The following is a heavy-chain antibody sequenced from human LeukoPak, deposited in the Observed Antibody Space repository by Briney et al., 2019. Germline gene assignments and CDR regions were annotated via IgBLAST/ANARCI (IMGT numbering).Heavy chain of an antibody. V-gene: IGHV3-74*01. D-gene: IGHD2-2*01. Sequence: GGSLRLSCAASGFTFSSYWMHWVRQAPGKGLVWVSRINSDGSSTNYADSVKGRFTISRDNAKNTLYLQMNSLRAEDTAVYYCARDQGYCSSTSCHNPYDYWGQGTLVTVSS. J-gene: IGHJ4*02. CDR3: ARDQGYCSSTSCHNPYDY. CDR2: INSDGSST. CDR1: GFTFSSYW.